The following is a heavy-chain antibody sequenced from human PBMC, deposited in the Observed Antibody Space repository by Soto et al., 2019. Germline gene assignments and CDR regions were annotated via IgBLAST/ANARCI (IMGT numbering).Heavy chain of an antibody. Sequence: SETLSLTCTVSGGSISSYYWSWIRQPPGKGLEWIGYIYYSGTTYYNPSLNSRVTVSVDTSKNQFSLKVTSVTAADTAVYYCARLHGYCISSSCHGHYAMDVWGQGTAVTVSS. CDR2: IYYSGTT. J-gene: IGHJ6*02. V-gene: IGHV4-59*04. CDR3: ARLHGYCISSSCHGHYAMDV. D-gene: IGHD2-2*01. CDR1: GGSISSYY.